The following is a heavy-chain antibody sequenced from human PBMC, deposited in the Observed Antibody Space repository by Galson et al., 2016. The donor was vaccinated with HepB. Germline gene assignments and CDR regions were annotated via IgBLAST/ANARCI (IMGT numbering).Heavy chain of an antibody. Sequence: SLRLSCAASGFTFSDYAFHWVRQAPGKGLEHVSGIRTNGDRTYSGDSVRGRFTVSRDNSKNTLYLQMGRLRPEDTAVYYCARGAYSSSWALDYWGQGLLVTVSS. V-gene: IGHV3-64*02. D-gene: IGHD4-11*01. CDR3: ARGAYSSSWALDY. CDR2: IRTNGDRT. J-gene: IGHJ4*02. CDR1: GFTFSDYA.